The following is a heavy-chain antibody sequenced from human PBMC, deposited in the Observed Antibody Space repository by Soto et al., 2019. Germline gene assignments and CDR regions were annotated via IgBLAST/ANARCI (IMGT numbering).Heavy chain of an antibody. CDR2: IYYSGST. Sequence: QVQLQESGPGLVKPSETLSLTCTVSGGSISSYYWSWIRQPPGKGLEWIGYIYYSGSTNYNPSLKRRVTISVDTSKNQFSLKLSSVTAADTAVYYCARRAEDIVVVVAATYWYFDLWGRGTLVTVSS. CDR1: GGSISSYY. D-gene: IGHD2-15*01. CDR3: ARRAEDIVVVVAATYWYFDL. V-gene: IGHV4-59*08. J-gene: IGHJ2*01.